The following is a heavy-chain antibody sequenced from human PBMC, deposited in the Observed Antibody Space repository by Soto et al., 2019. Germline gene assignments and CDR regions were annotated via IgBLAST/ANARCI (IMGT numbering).Heavy chain of an antibody. D-gene: IGHD3-22*01. CDR1: GGTFSSYA. V-gene: IGHV1-69*01. Sequence: QVQLVQSGAEVKKPGSSVKVSCKASGGTFSSYAISWVRQAPGQGLEWMGGIIPIFGKANYAQKFQGRVRITADESTSTAYMELSSLRSEDTAVYYCAGGGDSSGYYDYYYGMDVWGQGTTVTVSS. CDR2: IIPIFGKA. CDR3: AGGGDSSGYYDYYYGMDV. J-gene: IGHJ6*02.